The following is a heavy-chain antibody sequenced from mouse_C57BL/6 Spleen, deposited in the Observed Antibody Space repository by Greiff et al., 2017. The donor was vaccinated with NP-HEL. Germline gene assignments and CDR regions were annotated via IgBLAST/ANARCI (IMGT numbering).Heavy chain of an antibody. CDR2: IYPANGNT. Sequence: VQLQESGPELVKPGASVKISCKASGYAFSSSWMNWVKQRPGKGLEWIGRIYPANGNTKYAPKFQGKATITADTSSNTAYLQLSSLTSEDTAIYYCARFDSPFAYWGQGTLVTVSA. V-gene: IGHV1-82*01. J-gene: IGHJ3*01. CDR1: GYAFSSSW. CDR3: ARFDSPFAY. D-gene: IGHD2-4*01.